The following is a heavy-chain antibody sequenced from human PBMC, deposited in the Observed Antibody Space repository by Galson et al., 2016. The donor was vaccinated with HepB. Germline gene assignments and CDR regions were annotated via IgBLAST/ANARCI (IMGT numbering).Heavy chain of an antibody. Sequence: SLRLSCAASGFSFSTYAMHWVRQAPGKGLEWVALISDDGSKKNDADSVKGRFTISRDNSKNTLYLQMNSLRGEDTAVYYCAKDRRGFASTWPYGMDVWGQGTTVTVFS. CDR1: GFSFSTYA. D-gene: IGHD2-2*01. J-gene: IGHJ6*02. V-gene: IGHV3-30-3*01. CDR3: AKDRRGFASTWPYGMDV. CDR2: ISDDGSKK.